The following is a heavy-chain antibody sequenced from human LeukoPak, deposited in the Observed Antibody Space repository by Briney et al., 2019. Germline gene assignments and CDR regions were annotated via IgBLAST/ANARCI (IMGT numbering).Heavy chain of an antibody. CDR2: INGSGSTT. CDR1: GFTFSHYA. J-gene: IGHJ4*02. Sequence: GGSLRLSCAASGFTFSHYAMSWVRQAPGKGLEWVSGINGSGSTTYYADSVKGRFTISRDNSKSTLYLQMNSLRAEDTAVYYCAKVEGYSSSWYNYWGQGTLVTVSS. D-gene: IGHD6-13*01. V-gene: IGHV3-23*01. CDR3: AKVEGYSSSWYNY.